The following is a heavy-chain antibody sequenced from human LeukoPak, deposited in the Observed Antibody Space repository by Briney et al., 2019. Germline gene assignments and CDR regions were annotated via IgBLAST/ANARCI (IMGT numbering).Heavy chain of an antibody. CDR1: GYSISSGY. V-gene: IGHV3-30*03. CDR3: ARDRGYGDYVGWFDP. Sequence: LSLTCTVSGYSISSGYYWGWIRQPPGKGLEWVAVISYDGSNKYYADSVKGRFTISRDNSKNTLYLQMNSLRAEDTAVYYCARDRGYGDYVGWFDPWGQGTLVTVSS. D-gene: IGHD4-17*01. J-gene: IGHJ5*02. CDR2: ISYDGSNK.